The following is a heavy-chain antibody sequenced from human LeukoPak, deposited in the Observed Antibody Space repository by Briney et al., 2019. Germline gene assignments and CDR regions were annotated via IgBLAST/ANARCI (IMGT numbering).Heavy chain of an antibody. J-gene: IGHJ4*02. V-gene: IGHV4-30-4*01. D-gene: IGHD4-23*01. CDR3: ARDLLNEGNHLDY. Sequence: SETLSLTCTVSAGSISSGDYYWSWIRQPPGKGLGWVGYIYYSGSTDYNPSLKSRVTISVDTSKNQFSLKLSSVTAADTAVYYCARDLLNEGNHLDYWGQGTLVTVSS. CDR1: AGSISSGDYY. CDR2: IYYSGST.